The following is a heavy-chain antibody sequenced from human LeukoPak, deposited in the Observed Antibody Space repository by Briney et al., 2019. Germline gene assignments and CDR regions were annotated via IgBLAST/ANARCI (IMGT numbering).Heavy chain of an antibody. CDR1: GYTFTSYA. Sequence: ASVKVSCKASGYTFTSYAMNWVRQAPGQGLEWMGWINTNTGNPTYAQGFTGRFVFSLDTSVSTAYLQISSLKAEDTAVYYCTRGTTMDHKGIPYYFDYWGQGTLVTVSS. D-gene: IGHD3-10*01. V-gene: IGHV7-4-1*02. CDR2: INTNTGNP. CDR3: TRGTTMDHKGIPYYFDY. J-gene: IGHJ4*02.